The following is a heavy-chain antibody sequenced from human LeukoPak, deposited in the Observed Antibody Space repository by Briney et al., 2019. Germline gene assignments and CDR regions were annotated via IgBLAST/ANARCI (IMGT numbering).Heavy chain of an antibody. Sequence: GGSLRLSCRASGFSFRTSSISWVRQAPGKGLEWVSAINDHTPYYADSVKGRFTVSRDNSQYTVYLQMNNLRAEDTAVYYCAREHLAVAGADYWGQGALVTVSS. V-gene: IGHV3-23*01. J-gene: IGHJ4*02. D-gene: IGHD6-19*01. CDR1: GFSFRTSS. CDR2: INDHTP. CDR3: AREHLAVAGADY.